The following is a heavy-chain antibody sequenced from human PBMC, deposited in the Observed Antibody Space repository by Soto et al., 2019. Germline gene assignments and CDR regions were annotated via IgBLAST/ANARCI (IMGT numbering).Heavy chain of an antibody. J-gene: IGHJ4*02. CDR2: IYYSGST. V-gene: IGHV4-59*01. CDR3: ARDRSPYYYDSSGYPHY. CDR1: GGSISSYY. Sequence: SETLSLTCTVSGGSISSYYWSWIRQPPGKGLEWIGYIYYSGSTNYNPSLKSRVTISVDTSRNQFSLKLSSVTAADTAVYDCARDRSPYYYDSSGYPHYWGQGTLVTVSS. D-gene: IGHD3-22*01.